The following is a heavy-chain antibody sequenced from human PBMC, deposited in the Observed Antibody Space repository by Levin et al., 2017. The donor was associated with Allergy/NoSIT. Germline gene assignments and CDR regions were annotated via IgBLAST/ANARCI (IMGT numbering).Heavy chain of an antibody. J-gene: IGHJ6*02. V-gene: IGHV3-23*01. D-gene: IGHD2-21*02. CDR1: GFTFSSYA. Sequence: GGSLRLSCAASGFTFSSYAMSWVRQAPGKGLEWVSAISGSGGSTYYADSVKGRFTISRDNSKNTLYLQMNSLRAEDTAVYYCAKECGGDCYPYYYYYGMDVWGQGTTVTVSS. CDR3: AKECGGDCYPYYYYYGMDV. CDR2: ISGSGGST.